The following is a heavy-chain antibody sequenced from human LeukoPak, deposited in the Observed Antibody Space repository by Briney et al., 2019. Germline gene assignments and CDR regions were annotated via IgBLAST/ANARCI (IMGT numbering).Heavy chain of an antibody. J-gene: IGHJ6*02. CDR1: GGSISSYY. CDR3: ARDRIAAQYYYYGMDV. CDR2: IYYSGST. D-gene: IGHD6-6*01. V-gene: IGHV4-59*01. Sequence: PSETLSPTCTVSGGSISSYYWCWIRQPPGKGLEWIGYIYYSGSTNYNPSLKSRVTISVDTSKNQFSLKLSSVTAADTAVYYCARDRIAAQYYYYGMDVWGQGTTVTVSS.